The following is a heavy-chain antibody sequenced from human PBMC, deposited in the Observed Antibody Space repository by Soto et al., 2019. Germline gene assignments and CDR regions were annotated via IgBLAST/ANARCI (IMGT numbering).Heavy chain of an antibody. CDR3: ARRGYSSSRYWFDP. CDR2: INHSGST. D-gene: IGHD6-13*01. V-gene: IGHV4-34*01. Sequence: SETLSLTCAVYGGAISGYYWSGVRQPPGKGLEWIGEINHSGSTNYNPSLKSRVTISVDTSKNQFSLKLSSVTAADTAVYYCARRGYSSSRYWFDPWGQGTLVTVSS. J-gene: IGHJ5*02. CDR1: GGAISGYY.